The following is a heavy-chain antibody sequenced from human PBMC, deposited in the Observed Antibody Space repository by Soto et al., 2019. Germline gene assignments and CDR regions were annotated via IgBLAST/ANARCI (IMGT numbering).Heavy chain of an antibody. Sequence: QVQLVESGGGVVQPGRSLRLSCGASGFTFSSYGMHWVRQAPGKGLGWVAVIWYDGSNKYYADSVKGRFTISRDNSKNTLYLQMNSLRAEDTAVYYCARGLWGMDVWGQGTTVTVSS. CDR1: GFTFSSYG. CDR3: ARGLWGMDV. V-gene: IGHV3-33*01. CDR2: IWYDGSNK. J-gene: IGHJ6*02. D-gene: IGHD2-21*01.